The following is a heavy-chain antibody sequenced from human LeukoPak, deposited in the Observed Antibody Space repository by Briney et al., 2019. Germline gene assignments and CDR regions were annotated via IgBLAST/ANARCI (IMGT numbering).Heavy chain of an antibody. CDR1: GGSISSSSYY. CDR3: ILAMDV. Sequence: SETLSLTCTVSGGSISSSSYYWVWLRPPPGKGLDGIGSIYYSGSTYYNPSLKSRVTISVDTSKNQFSLKLSSVTAADTAVYYCILAMDVWGKGATVTVFS. CDR2: IYYSGST. J-gene: IGHJ6*03. D-gene: IGHD3-3*01. V-gene: IGHV4-39*01.